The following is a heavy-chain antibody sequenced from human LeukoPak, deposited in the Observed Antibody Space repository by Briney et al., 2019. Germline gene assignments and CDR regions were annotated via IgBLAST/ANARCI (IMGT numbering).Heavy chain of an antibody. J-gene: IGHJ5*02. Sequence: PSETLSLTCTVSGGSISSSSYYWGWIRQPPGKGLDWIGSIYDSGSTYYNPSLKSRVTISVDTSKNQFSLKLSSVTAADTAVYYCARHSQVIAAAIRRYNWFDPWGQGTLVTVSS. CDR3: ARHSQVIAAAIRRYNWFDP. CDR1: GGSISSSSYY. V-gene: IGHV4-39*01. CDR2: IYDSGST. D-gene: IGHD6-13*01.